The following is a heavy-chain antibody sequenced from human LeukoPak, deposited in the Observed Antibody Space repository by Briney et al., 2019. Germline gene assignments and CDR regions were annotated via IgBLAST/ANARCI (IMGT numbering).Heavy chain of an antibody. CDR1: GFTFSNAW. V-gene: IGHV3-15*01. CDR3: TAGWVYCSSTSCYYPFDY. D-gene: IGHD2-2*01. CDR2: IKSKTDGGTT. J-gene: IGHJ4*02. Sequence: PGGSLRLSCAASGFTFSNAWMSWVRQAPGKGLEWVGRIKSKTDGGTTDYAAPVKGRFTISRDDSKNTLYLQMNSLKTEDTAVYYCTAGWVYCSSTSCYYPFDYWGQGTLVTVSS.